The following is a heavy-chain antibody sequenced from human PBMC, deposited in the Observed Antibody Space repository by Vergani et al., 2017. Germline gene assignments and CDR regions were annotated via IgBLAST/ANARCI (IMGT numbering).Heavy chain of an antibody. D-gene: IGHD4-11*01. CDR3: ARVNTETNGHLYYYYYMDV. Sequence: QVQLQQWGGGLLKPSETLSLTCVVNGGSFTSYHWTWIRQSPGEGLEWVGDIDHTGRPDYNPSLKSRLTMSVDKSRNLFSLTLNSVTATDTAISFCARVNTETNGHLYYYYYMDVWGQGTAVTVS. CDR2: IDHTGRP. CDR1: GGSFTSYH. V-gene: IGHV4-34*01. J-gene: IGHJ6*03.